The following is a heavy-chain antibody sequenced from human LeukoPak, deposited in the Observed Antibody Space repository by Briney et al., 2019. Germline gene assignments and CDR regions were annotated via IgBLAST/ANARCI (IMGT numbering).Heavy chain of an antibody. V-gene: IGHV3-66*02. J-gene: IGHJ6*03. Sequence: GGSLRLSCVASGFTVNRNVMSWVRQAPGKGLEWVSLIYSDDRAFYADSVKGRFTISRNKSKNTLFLQMSSLKPEDTAIYYCARDLAGFEEPRYYYYMDVWGRGTTVTVSS. CDR3: ARDLAGFEEPRYYYYMDV. D-gene: IGHD1-14*01. CDR2: IYSDDRA. CDR1: GFTVNRNV.